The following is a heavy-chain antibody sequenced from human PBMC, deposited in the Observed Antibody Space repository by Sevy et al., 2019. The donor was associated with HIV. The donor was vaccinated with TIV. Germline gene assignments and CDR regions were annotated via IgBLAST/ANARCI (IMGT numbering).Heavy chain of an antibody. J-gene: IGHJ4*02. V-gene: IGHV3-7*01. Sequence: GGSLRLSCAASGFTFVNYWMSWVRQAPGKGLEWVGNIKADGSETYYVHSVEGRFSISRDNTRNSVYLQMNSLRDEDTAVYYCVRDWRVKDSSSCGDYWGQGSLVTVSS. CDR2: IKADGSET. D-gene: IGHD6-13*01. CDR1: GFTFVNYW. CDR3: VRDWRVKDSSSCGDY.